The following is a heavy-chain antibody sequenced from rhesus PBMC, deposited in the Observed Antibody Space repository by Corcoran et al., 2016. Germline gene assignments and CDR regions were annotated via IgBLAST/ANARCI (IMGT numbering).Heavy chain of an antibody. CDR1: GGSISSGYYY. J-gene: IGHJ4*01. D-gene: IGHD4-29*01. Sequence: QVQLQESGPGLVQPSETLSLTCAVSGGSISSGYYYWSWIRQPPGKGLEWIGYIPYSGRTSYNPSLKSRVTISRDTSKNQFSLKLSSVTAADTAVYYGARGRGSSYVDYWGQGVLVTVSS. V-gene: IGHV4-122*02. CDR3: ARGRGSSYVDY. CDR2: IPYSGRT.